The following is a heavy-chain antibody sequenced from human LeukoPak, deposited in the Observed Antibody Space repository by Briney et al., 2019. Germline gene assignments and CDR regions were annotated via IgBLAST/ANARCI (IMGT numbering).Heavy chain of an antibody. CDR1: GFNFNTYG. D-gene: IGHD3-10*01. J-gene: IGHJ4*02. CDR2: TWYDGSIK. V-gene: IGHV3-33*01. CDR3: TRGYYGSGKFDY. Sequence: GGSLRLSCRASGFNFNTYGIQWVRQAPGKGLEWVAVTWYDGSIKYYGDSVKGRFTISRDNTKNTVYLQMNSLRAEDTAVYYCTRGYYGSGKFDYWGQGTLLTVSS.